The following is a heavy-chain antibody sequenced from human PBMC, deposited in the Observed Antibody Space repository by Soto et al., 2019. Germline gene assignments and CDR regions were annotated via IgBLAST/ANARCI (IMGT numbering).Heavy chain of an antibody. CDR1: GGSISSGGYY. J-gene: IGHJ4*02. CDR3: ARAPIMITFGGVIGHGRGSSFDY. D-gene: IGHD3-16*02. Sequence: QVQLQESGPGLVKPSQTLSLTCTVSGGSISSGGYYWSWIRQHPGKGLEWIGYIYYSGSTYYNPSLKSRVTISVDTSKNQFSLKLSSVTAADTAVYYCARAPIMITFGGVIGHGRGSSFDYWGQGTLVTVSS. V-gene: IGHV4-31*03. CDR2: IYYSGST.